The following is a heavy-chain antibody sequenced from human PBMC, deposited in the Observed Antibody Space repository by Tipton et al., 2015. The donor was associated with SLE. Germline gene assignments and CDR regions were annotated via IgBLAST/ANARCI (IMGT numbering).Heavy chain of an antibody. D-gene: IGHD1-1*01. J-gene: IGHJ3*01. Sequence: SLRLSCAASGFTFYGMHWVRQAPGKGLEWVASIWYNGHNKFYADSVKGRFTISKDNSNNMLFLQMDSVRAEDTAVYYCARDRSKTGPNAFDVWGRGTMVTVSS. CDR3: ARDRSKTGPNAFDV. CDR2: IWYNGHNK. V-gene: IGHV3-33*01. CDR1: GFTFYG.